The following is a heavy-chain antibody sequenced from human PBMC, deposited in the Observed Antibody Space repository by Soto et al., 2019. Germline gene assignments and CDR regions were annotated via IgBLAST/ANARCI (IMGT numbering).Heavy chain of an antibody. J-gene: IGHJ4*02. D-gene: IGHD3-3*01. Sequence: SETLSLTCNVSGDSISNYYWSWIRQAPGKGLEWIGYVYYSGNTDYNPSLKSRVTIPLDTSKNQFSLKLTSVTAADTAVYYCAGSSGYGSAYWGQGTLVTVSS. V-gene: IGHV4-59*08. CDR1: GDSISNYY. CDR3: AGSSGYGSAY. CDR2: VYYSGNT.